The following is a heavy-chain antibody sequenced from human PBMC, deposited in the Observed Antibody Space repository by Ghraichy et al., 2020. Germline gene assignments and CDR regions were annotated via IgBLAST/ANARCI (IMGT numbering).Heavy chain of an antibody. Sequence: ASVKVSCKASGYTFTRYDISWVRQAPGQGLEWVGWITVFNGDTKYAKNLQGRVTMTTDTSTNTSYMELRSRRSDDTAVYFCARMGVVGATTGFEYWGQGTQVTVSS. V-gene: IGHV1-18*01. J-gene: IGHJ4*02. CDR3: ARMGVVGATTGFEY. CDR2: ITVFNGDT. CDR1: GYTFTRYD. D-gene: IGHD1-26*01.